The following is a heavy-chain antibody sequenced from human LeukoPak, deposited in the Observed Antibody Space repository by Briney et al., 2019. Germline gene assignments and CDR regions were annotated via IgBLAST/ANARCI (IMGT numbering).Heavy chain of an antibody. V-gene: IGHV3-48*04. Sequence: GGSLRLSCAASGFTFSSYGMNWVRQAPGKGLKWVSYISSSGSTIYYADSVKGRFTISRDNAKNSLHLQMNSLRAEDTAVYYCADSLWFGEFWFDPWGQGTLVTVSS. CDR2: ISSSGSTI. D-gene: IGHD3-10*01. CDR3: ADSLWFGEFWFDP. J-gene: IGHJ5*02. CDR1: GFTFSSYG.